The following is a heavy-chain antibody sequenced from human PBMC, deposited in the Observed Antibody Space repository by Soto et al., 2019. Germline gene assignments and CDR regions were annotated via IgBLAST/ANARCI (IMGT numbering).Heavy chain of an antibody. J-gene: IGHJ4*02. Sequence: GGSLRLSCAASGFTFSSYAMHWVRQAPGKGLEWVAVISYDGSNKYYADSVKGRFTISRDNSKNTLYLQMNSLRAEDTAVYYCAKGEVGDILTGSSYDYWGQGTLVTVSS. CDR3: AKGEVGDILTGSSYDY. D-gene: IGHD3-9*01. CDR1: GFTFSSYA. CDR2: ISYDGSNK. V-gene: IGHV3-30-3*01.